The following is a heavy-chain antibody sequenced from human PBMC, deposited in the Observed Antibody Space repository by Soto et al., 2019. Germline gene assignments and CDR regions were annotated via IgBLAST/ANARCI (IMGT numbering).Heavy chain of an antibody. D-gene: IGHD6-19*01. V-gene: IGHV3-23*01. CDR3: AKATTNGGWFNPFDS. CDR2: LSGSGTST. J-gene: IGHJ4*01. Sequence: GGPLSLSCAASGFRFVNYAMNWVRQAPGKGLGWVSGLSGSGTSTYYADSVKGRFTISRDNSRDTLFLQMNSLTADDTAVYYCAKATTNGGWFNPFDSWGHGALVTVSS. CDR1: GFRFVNYA.